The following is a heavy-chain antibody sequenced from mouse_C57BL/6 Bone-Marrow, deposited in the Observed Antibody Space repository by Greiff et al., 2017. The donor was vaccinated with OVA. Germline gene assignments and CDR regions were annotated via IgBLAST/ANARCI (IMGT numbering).Heavy chain of an antibody. D-gene: IGHD1-1*01. CDR1: GFTFSSYA. Sequence: EVQVVESGEGLVKPGGSLKLSCAASGFTFSSYAMSWVRQTPEKRLEWVAYISSGGDYIYYADTVKGRFTISRDNARNTLYLQMSSLKSEDTAMYYCTRVPDYYGSSRYAMDYWGQGTSVTVSS. V-gene: IGHV5-9-1*02. CDR2: ISSGGDYI. J-gene: IGHJ4*01. CDR3: TRVPDYYGSSRYAMDY.